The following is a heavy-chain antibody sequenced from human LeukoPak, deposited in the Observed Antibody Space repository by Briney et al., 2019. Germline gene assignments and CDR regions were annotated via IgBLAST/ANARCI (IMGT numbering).Heavy chain of an antibody. J-gene: IGHJ4*02. D-gene: IGHD5-12*01. V-gene: IGHV4-34*01. CDR3: ARGSDSGYVY. CDR1: GGSFSGYY. CDR2: INHRGST. Sequence: SETLSLTCAVYGGSFSGYYWSWIRQPPGKGLEWIGEINHRGSTKYNPSLKSRVTTSVDTSKNQFSLRLSSVTAADTAVYYCARGSDSGYVYWGQGTLVTVSS.